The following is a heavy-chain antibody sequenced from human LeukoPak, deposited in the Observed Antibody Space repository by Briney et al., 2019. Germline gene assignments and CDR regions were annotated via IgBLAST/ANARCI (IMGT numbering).Heavy chain of an antibody. V-gene: IGHV3-7*01. J-gene: IGHJ4*02. CDR2: IKEDGSDK. CDR1: GFIFSNYW. Sequence: GGSLRLSCEASGFIFSNYWMAWVRQAPGKGLEWVANIKEDGSDKNYVESMKGRYTISRDNAKNSLYLQMNSLRAEDTAVYYCARDLSYDSSGYRLFDYWGQGTLVTVSS. D-gene: IGHD3-22*01. CDR3: ARDLSYDSSGYRLFDY.